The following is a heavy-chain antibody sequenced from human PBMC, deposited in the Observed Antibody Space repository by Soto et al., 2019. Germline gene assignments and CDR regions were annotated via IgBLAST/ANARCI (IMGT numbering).Heavy chain of an antibody. D-gene: IGHD3-3*01. Sequence: PGGSLRLSCAASGFTFSNAWMSWVRQAPGKGLEWVGRIKSKTDGGTTDYAAPVKGRFTISRDDSKNTLYLQMNSLKTEDTAVYYCTTDPPSHDPYYYYGMDVWGQGTTVTVS. CDR2: IKSKTDGGTT. V-gene: IGHV3-15*01. J-gene: IGHJ6*02. CDR1: GFTFSNAW. CDR3: TTDPPSHDPYYYYGMDV.